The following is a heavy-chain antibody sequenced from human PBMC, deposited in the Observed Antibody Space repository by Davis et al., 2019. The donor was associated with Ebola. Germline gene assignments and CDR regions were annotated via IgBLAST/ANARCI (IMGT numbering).Heavy chain of an antibody. CDR3: AHLGPQRYCSGGGCHGYLDY. CDR2: IIPVFRTA. J-gene: IGHJ4*02. V-gene: IGHV1-69*13. Sequence: SVKVSCKASGYTFTRFGVNWVRRAPGQGLEWMGGIIPVFRTANYAQKFQGRVTITADESTRTAYMELNGLRSEDTAAYYCAHLGPQRYCSGGGCHGYLDYWGQGTLVTVSS. CDR1: GYTFTRFG. D-gene: IGHD2-15*01.